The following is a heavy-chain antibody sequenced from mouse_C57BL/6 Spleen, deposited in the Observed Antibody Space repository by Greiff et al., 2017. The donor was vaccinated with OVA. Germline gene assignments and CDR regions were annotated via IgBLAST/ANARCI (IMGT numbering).Heavy chain of an antibody. CDR2: IYPGSGNT. V-gene: IGHV1-66*01. CDR3: ARRGAQALDY. J-gene: IGHJ2*01. CDR1: GYSFTSYY. Sequence: QVQLQQSGPELVKPGASVKISCKASGYSFTSYYIHWVKQRPGQGLEWIGWIYPGSGNTKYNEKFKGKATLTADTSSSTAYMQLSSLTSEDSAVYSCARRGAQALDYWGQGPTLTVSS. D-gene: IGHD3-2*02.